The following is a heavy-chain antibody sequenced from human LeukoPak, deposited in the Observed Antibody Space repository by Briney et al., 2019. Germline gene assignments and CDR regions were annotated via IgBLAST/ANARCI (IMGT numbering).Heavy chain of an antibody. Sequence: SQTLSLTCTVSGGSVGSGGYYWSWIRQHPGKGLEWIGYIYYSGSTYYNPSLKSRVTISVDTSKNQFSLKPSSVTAADTAVYYCARVSFDTAMDHYYFDYWGQGTLVTVSS. V-gene: IGHV4-31*03. CDR1: GGSVGSGGYY. D-gene: IGHD5-18*01. CDR3: ARVSFDTAMDHYYFDY. CDR2: IYYSGST. J-gene: IGHJ4*02.